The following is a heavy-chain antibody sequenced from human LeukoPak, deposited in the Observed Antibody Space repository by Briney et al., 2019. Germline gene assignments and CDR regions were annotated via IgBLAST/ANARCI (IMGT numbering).Heavy chain of an antibody. CDR3: ARDRYYYDSSGPED. Sequence: SETLSLTRTVSGGSISSYYWSWIRQPPGKGLEWIGYIYHSGSTYYNPSLKSRVTISVDRSKNQFSLKLSSVTAADTAVYYCARDRYYYDSSGPEDWGQGTLVTVSS. J-gene: IGHJ4*02. CDR2: IYHSGST. CDR1: GGSISSYY. V-gene: IGHV4-59*12. D-gene: IGHD3-22*01.